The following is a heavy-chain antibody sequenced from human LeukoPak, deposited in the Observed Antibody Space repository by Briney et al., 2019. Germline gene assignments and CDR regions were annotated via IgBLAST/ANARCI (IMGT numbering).Heavy chain of an antibody. CDR2: IKQDGSEK. D-gene: IGHD6-6*01. Sequence: GGSLRLSCAASGFTVSSNYMSWVRQAPGKGLEWVANIKQDGSEKYYVDSVKGRFTISRDNAKNSLYLQMNSLTAEDTAVYYCATSSYFCGMAVWGQGTTVTVSS. V-gene: IGHV3-7*03. CDR1: GFTVSSNY. CDR3: ATSSYFCGMAV. J-gene: IGHJ6*02.